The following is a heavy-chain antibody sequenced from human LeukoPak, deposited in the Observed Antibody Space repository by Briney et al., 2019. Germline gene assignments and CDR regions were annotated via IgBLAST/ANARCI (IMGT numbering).Heavy chain of an antibody. CDR3: ARGRVAVSTPYYMDV. CDR1: GFTFSDYY. D-gene: IGHD6-19*01. V-gene: IGHV3-11*01. CDR2: ISSSGSTI. Sequence: GGSLRPSCAASGFTFSDYYMSWIRQAPGKGLEWVSYISSSGSTINYADSVKGRFTISRDNAKNSLYLQMNSLRAEDTAVYYCARGRVAVSTPYYMDVWGKGTTVTVSS. J-gene: IGHJ6*03.